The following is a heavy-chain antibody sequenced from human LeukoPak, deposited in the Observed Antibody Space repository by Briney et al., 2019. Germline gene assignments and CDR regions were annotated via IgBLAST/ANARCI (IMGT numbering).Heavy chain of an antibody. CDR1: GGSISSSSYY. CDR2: IYYSGST. J-gene: IGHJ3*02. Sequence: PSETLSLTCTVSGGSISSSSYYWGWIRQPPGKGLEWIGSIYYSGSTYYNPSLKSRVTISVDTSKNQFSLKLSSVTAADTAVYYCARADGSQYYYDSSGYSDAFDIWGQGTMVTVSS. CDR3: ARADGSQYYYDSSGYSDAFDI. D-gene: IGHD3-22*01. V-gene: IGHV4-39*07.